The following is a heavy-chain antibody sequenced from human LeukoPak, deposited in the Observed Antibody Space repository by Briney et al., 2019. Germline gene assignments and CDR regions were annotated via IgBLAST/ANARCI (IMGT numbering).Heavy chain of an antibody. CDR3: TRDRFYAMDA. J-gene: IGHJ6*02. Sequence: GGSLRLSCAASGFTFSSYAMSWVRQAPGKGLVWVSRITIDGSSTTYADSVKGRFTISRDSAKNTLYLQMNSLRAEDTAVYYCTRDRFYAMDAWGQGTTVTVSS. CDR1: GFTFSSYA. V-gene: IGHV3-74*03. CDR2: ITIDGSST.